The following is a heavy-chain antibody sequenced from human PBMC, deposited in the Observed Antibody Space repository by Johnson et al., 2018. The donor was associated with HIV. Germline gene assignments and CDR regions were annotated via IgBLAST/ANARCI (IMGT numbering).Heavy chain of an antibody. D-gene: IGHD1-26*01. CDR1: GFTFRSYG. Sequence: QVQLVESGGGVVQPGRSLRLSCAVSGFTFRSYGVHWVRQAPGKGLEWVSGINWNGGSTGYADSVKGRFTISRDNSKNTLYLQMNSLRAEDTAVYYCAKSWHSGSLYDAFHIWGQGTMVIVSS. V-gene: IGHV3-NL1*01. CDR2: INWNGGST. CDR3: AKSWHSGSLYDAFHI. J-gene: IGHJ3*02.